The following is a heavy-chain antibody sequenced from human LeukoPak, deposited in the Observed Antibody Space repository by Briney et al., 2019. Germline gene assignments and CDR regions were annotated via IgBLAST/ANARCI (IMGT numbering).Heavy chain of an antibody. CDR1: GGTFSSYA. CDR2: IIPILGIA. J-gene: IGHJ4*02. D-gene: IGHD4-17*01. Sequence: ASVKVSCKASGGTFSSYAISWVRQAPGQGLEWMGRIIPILGIANYAQKFQGRVTITADKSTSTAYMELSSLRSEDTAVYYCARDPAVTTNFGYYFDYWGQGTLVTVSS. V-gene: IGHV1-69*04. CDR3: ARDPAVTTNFGYYFDY.